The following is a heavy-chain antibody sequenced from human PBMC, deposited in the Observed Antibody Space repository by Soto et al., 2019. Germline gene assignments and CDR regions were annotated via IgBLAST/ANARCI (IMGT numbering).Heavy chain of an antibody. CDR2: ISYDGSNK. Sequence: GGSLRLSCAASGFTFSSYGMHWVRQAPGKGLEWVAVISYDGSNKYYADSVKGRFTISRDNSKNTLYLQMNSLRAEDTAVYYCAKDEAPLISPYYYYGMDVWGQGTTVTVSS. CDR1: GFTFSSYG. J-gene: IGHJ6*02. CDR3: AKDEAPLISPYYYYGMDV. V-gene: IGHV3-30*18.